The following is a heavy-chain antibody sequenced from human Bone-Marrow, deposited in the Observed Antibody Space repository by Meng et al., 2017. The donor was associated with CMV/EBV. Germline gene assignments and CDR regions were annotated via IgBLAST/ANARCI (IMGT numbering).Heavy chain of an antibody. CDR1: GFTFSTYA. Sequence: GESLKTSRAASGFTFSTYAMNWVRQAPGKGLEWISAVSTGGSTNYAESVKGRFTVSRDNSNNTLYLQMNDLRAEDTALYYCARGDQLLGRGGFWGQGTLVTVSS. V-gene: IGHV3-23*01. J-gene: IGHJ4*02. CDR3: ARGDQLLGRGGF. D-gene: IGHD2-2*01. CDR2: VSTGGST.